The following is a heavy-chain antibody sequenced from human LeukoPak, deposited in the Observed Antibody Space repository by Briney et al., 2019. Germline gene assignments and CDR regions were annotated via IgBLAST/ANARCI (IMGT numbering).Heavy chain of an antibody. CDR2: INPNSGGT. CDR3: AREGRIVVVPAATWEDY. CDR1: GYTFTGYY. J-gene: IGHJ4*02. Sequence: GASVKVSCKASGYTFTGYYMHWVRQAPGQGLEWMGWINPNSGGTNYAQKFQGRVTMTRDTSISTAYMELSRLRSDDTAVYYCAREGRIVVVPAATWEDYWGQGTLVTVSS. D-gene: IGHD2-2*01. V-gene: IGHV1-2*02.